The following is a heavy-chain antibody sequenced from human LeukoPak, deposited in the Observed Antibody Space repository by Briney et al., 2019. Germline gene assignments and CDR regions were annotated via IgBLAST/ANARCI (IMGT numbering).Heavy chain of an antibody. J-gene: IGHJ4*02. CDR3: ARKGSGFYYGSGSYYNPLDY. V-gene: IGHV1-69*13. CDR1: GGTFSSYA. CDR2: IIPIFGTA. Sequence: GASVKVSCKASGGTFSSYAISWVRQAPGQGLEWMGGIIPIFGTANYAQKFQGRVTITADESTSTAYMELSSLRSEDTAVYYCARKGSGFYYGSGSYYNPLDYWGQGTLVTVSS. D-gene: IGHD3-10*01.